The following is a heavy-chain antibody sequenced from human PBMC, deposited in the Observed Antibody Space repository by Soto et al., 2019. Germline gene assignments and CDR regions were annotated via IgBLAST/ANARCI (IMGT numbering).Heavy chain of an antibody. Sequence: QVQLVESGGGVVQPGRSLRLSCAASGFTFSSYGMHWVHQAPGKGLEWVAVISYVGSNKYYADSVKGRFTISRDNSKNTLYLQMNSLRAEDTAVYYCAKDQEYDFWSGYYAFDIWGQGTMVTVSS. D-gene: IGHD3-3*01. J-gene: IGHJ3*02. CDR3: AKDQEYDFWSGYYAFDI. CDR2: ISYVGSNK. V-gene: IGHV3-30*18. CDR1: GFTFSSYG.